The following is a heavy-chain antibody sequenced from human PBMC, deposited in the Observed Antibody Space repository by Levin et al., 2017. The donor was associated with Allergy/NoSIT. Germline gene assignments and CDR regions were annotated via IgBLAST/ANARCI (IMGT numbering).Heavy chain of an antibody. D-gene: IGHD6-19*01. CDR1: GFTFSNYD. Sequence: PGGSLRLSCAASGFTFSNYDMSWVRQAPGKGLDWVSTFTSRGSSTYYADSVKGRFTMSRDNSKNTLYLLMNSLGADDTAVYYCARDLGVHSSGRYADLGYWGHGTLVSVSS. CDR2: FTSRGSST. J-gene: IGHJ4*01. V-gene: IGHV3-23*01. CDR3: ARDLGVHSSGRYADLGY.